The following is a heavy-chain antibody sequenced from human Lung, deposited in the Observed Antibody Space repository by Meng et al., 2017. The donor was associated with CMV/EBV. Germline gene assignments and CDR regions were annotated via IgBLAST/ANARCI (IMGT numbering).Heavy chain of an antibody. CDR3: ARETITRPRNSFDY. CDR2: IYYSGST. CDR1: GGSVSSASYY. V-gene: IGHV4-61*01. D-gene: IGHD3-10*01. Sequence: GGSVSSASYYWSWIRQPPGKGLEWIGYIYYSGSTNYNPSLKSRVTISLDTSKHQFSLDLTSVTAADTAVYYCARETITRPRNSFDYWGQGTLVTVSS. J-gene: IGHJ4*02.